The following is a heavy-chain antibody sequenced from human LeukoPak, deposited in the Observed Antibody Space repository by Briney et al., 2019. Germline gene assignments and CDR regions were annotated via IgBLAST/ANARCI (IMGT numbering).Heavy chain of an antibody. J-gene: IGHJ5*02. Sequence: SETLSLTCTVSGGSTSSDYWSWIRQSPGKGLEWVGYVYNSGDTGKNPSLKSRVTILLDTPKNQCSLKLTSVSAADTAVYYCARLALNYYDSTWGQGTLVTVSS. CDR1: GGSTSSDY. D-gene: IGHD3-22*01. CDR3: ARLALNYYDST. V-gene: IGHV4-59*08. CDR2: VYNSGDT.